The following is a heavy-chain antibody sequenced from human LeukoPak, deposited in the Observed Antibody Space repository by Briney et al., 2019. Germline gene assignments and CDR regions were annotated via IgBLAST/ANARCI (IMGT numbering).Heavy chain of an antibody. CDR2: ISSSGDST. CDR3: AKSRWVYSSSAPPFDY. V-gene: IGHV3-23*01. CDR1: GFTFSDYA. J-gene: IGHJ4*02. D-gene: IGHD6-6*01. Sequence: GGSLRLSCAASGFTFSDYAMTWVRQAPGKGLDWVASISSSGDSTYYADSVKGRFAISRDNSKNTLILQLNSLRPEDTAVYYCAKSRWVYSSSAPPFDYWGQGTLVTVSS.